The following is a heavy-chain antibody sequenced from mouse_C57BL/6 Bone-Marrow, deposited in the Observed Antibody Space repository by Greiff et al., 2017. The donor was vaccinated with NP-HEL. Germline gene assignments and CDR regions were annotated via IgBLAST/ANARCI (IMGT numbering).Heavy chain of an antibody. D-gene: IGHD2-5*01. CDR2: IHPNSGST. CDR1: GYTFTSYW. J-gene: IGHJ2*01. V-gene: IGHV1-64*01. CDR3: ARNSNYGWVGY. Sequence: QVQLQQPGAELVKPGASVNLSCKASGYTFTSYWMHWVKQRPGQGLEWIGMIHPNSGSTNYNEKFKSKATLTVDKSSSTAYMQLSSLTSEDSAVYYCARNSNYGWVGYWGHGTTLTVSS.